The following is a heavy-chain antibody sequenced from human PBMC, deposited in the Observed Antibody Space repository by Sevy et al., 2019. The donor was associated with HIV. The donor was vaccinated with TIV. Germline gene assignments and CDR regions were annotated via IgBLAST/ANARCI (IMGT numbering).Heavy chain of an antibody. V-gene: IGHV1-2*02. CDR3: ARDHCTDGGCYEYYYYGMDV. CDR2: INPNSGGT. J-gene: IGHJ6*02. CDR1: GHTFTGYY. D-gene: IGHD2-15*01. Sequence: ASVKVSCKASGHTFTGYYMQWVRQAPGQGLEWMGWINPNSGGTNYAQKFQGRVTMTRDTSTSTAYMELSRLRSDDTAVYYCARDHCTDGGCYEYYYYGMDVWGQGTTVTVSS.